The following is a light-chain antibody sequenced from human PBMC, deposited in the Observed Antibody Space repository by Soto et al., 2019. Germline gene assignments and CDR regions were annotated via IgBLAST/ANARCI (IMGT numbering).Light chain of an antibody. J-gene: IGLJ3*02. CDR3: SSYTSSTTWV. V-gene: IGLV2-14*01. Sequence: QSALTQPASVSGSPGQSITISCTGTSNDVGGYNFVSWYQQHPGKAPKLMMYEVSNRPSGVSNRFSGSKSGNTASLTISGLQAEDEADYYCSSYTSSTTWVFGGGTKLTVL. CDR2: EVS. CDR1: SNDVGGYNF.